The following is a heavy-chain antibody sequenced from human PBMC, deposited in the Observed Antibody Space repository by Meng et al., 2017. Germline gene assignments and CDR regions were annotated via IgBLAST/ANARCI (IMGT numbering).Heavy chain of an antibody. CDR3: ASGYGYWSSTSCLYGMDV. D-gene: IGHD2-2*01. CDR1: GFTFSSYW. V-gene: IGHV3-7*01. CDR2: IKQDGSEK. Sequence: GSSLKISCAASGFTFSSYWLSWLRPPPGRVLEWVANIKQDGSEKYYVDSVKGRYTIARDNANNSLYLQMNSLRAEDTAVYYCASGYGYWSSTSCLYGMDVWGQGTTVTVSS. J-gene: IGHJ6*02.